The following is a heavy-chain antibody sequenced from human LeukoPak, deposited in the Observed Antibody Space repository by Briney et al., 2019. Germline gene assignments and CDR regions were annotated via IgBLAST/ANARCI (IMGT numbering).Heavy chain of an antibody. D-gene: IGHD6-13*01. V-gene: IGHV3-7*01. CDR2: IKQDGSEK. CDR3: ARDSAGNDY. Sequence: GGSLRLSCAASGFNVSANYMTWVRQAAGMGPEWVANIKQDGSEKYYVDSVKGRFTISRDNAKNSLYLQMNSLRAEDTAMYYCARDSAGNDYWGQGTLVTVSS. J-gene: IGHJ4*02. CDR1: GFNVSANY.